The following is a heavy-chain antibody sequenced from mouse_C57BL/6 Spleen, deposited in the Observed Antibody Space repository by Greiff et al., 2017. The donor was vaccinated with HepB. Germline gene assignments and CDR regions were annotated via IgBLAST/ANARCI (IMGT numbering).Heavy chain of an antibody. CDR2: ISYDGSN. CDR3: ARVGDSYAMDY. CDR1: GYSITSGYY. V-gene: IGHV3-6*01. Sequence: EVQLQQSGPGLVKPSQSLSLTCSVTGYSITSGYYWNWIRQFPGNKLEWMGYISYDGSNNYNPSLKNRISITRDTSKNQFFLKLNSVTTEDTATYYCARVGDSYAMDYWGQGTSVTVSS. J-gene: IGHJ4*01.